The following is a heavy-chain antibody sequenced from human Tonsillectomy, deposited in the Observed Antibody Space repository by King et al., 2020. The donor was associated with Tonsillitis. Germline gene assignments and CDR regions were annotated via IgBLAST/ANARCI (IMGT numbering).Heavy chain of an antibody. CDR2: IFYSGST. J-gene: IGHJ3*02. V-gene: IGHV4-59*01. D-gene: IGHD3-22*01. CDR1: GGSISSYY. CDR3: ARDIGYYDSSGYENGDAFDI. Sequence: MQLQESGPGLVKPSETLSLTCTVSGGSISSYYWSWIRQPPGKGLEWIGYIFYSGSTNYNPSLKSRVTISVDTSKNQFSLKLSSVTAADTAVYYCARDIGYYDSSGYENGDAFDIWGQGTVVTVSS.